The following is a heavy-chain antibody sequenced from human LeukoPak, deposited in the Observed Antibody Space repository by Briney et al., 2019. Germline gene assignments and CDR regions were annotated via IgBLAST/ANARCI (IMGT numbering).Heavy chain of an antibody. CDR2: ISGGSGIT. CDR3: AKKVPAIRAFDY. J-gene: IGHJ4*02. CDR1: GGSISSSSYY. V-gene: IGHV3-23*01. D-gene: IGHD3-3*02. Sequence: PSETLSLTCTVSGGSISSSSYYWGWIRQPPGKGLEWVSGISGGSGITYYADSVKGRFTISRDNSKNTLYLQMNSLTAEDTAIYYCAKKVPAIRAFDYWGQGTLVTVSS.